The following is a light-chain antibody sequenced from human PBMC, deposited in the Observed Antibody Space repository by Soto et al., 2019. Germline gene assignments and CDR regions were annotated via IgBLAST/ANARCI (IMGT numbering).Light chain of an antibody. CDR1: QSVSSTY. V-gene: IGKV3-20*01. J-gene: IGKJ3*01. Sequence: IALPQPPRTLPLPPGQTAPPSCRASQSVSSTYLPWYQQKPGQAPRLPIYGASSRATGIPDRFSGSGSGTDFTLTISRLEPEDFAVYYCQQYGSSRGFTFGPGTKVDIK. CDR3: QQYGSSRGFT. CDR2: GAS.